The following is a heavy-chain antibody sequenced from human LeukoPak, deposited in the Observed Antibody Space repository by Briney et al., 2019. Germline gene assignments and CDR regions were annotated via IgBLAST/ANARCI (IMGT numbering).Heavy chain of an antibody. CDR2: INHSGST. CDR3: ARVPPYCGGDCYSFLD. V-gene: IGHV4-34*01. CDR1: GGSFSGYY. D-gene: IGHD2-21*02. J-gene: IGHJ4*02. Sequence: SETLSLTCAVYGGSFSGYYWSWIRQPPGKGLEWIGEINHSGSTNYNPSLKSRVTISVDTPKNQFSLKLSSVTAADTAVYYCARVPPYCGGDCYSFLDWGQGTLVTVSS.